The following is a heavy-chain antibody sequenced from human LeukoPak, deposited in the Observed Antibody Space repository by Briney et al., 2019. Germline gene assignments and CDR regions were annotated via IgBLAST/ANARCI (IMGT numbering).Heavy chain of an antibody. CDR2: IYGDGSFT. CDR3: ARANYYDSSGYPAIDY. CDR1: GFTFSNFW. V-gene: IGHV3-74*01. J-gene: IGHJ4*02. Sequence: PGGSLILSCAASGFTFSNFWMHWVRQAPGKGLVWVALIYGDGSFTRYADSVKGRFTISRDNAKNTVYLQMNSLRVEDSAVYYCARANYYDSSGYPAIDYWGQGTLVTVSS. D-gene: IGHD3-22*01.